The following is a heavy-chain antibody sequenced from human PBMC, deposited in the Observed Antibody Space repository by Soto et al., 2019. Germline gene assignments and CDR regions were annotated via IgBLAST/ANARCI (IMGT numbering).Heavy chain of an antibody. Sequence: QVQLVQSGAEVKKPGSSVKVSCKASGGTFSSYAISWVRQAPGQGLEWMGGIIPIFGTANYAQKFQGRVTSTADESTSTAYMELSSLRSEDTAVYYCARLYYDVWSGYGWFDPWGQGNLVTVSS. V-gene: IGHV1-69*01. CDR1: GGTFSSYA. J-gene: IGHJ5*02. D-gene: IGHD3-3*01. CDR3: ARLYYDVWSGYGWFDP. CDR2: IIPIFGTA.